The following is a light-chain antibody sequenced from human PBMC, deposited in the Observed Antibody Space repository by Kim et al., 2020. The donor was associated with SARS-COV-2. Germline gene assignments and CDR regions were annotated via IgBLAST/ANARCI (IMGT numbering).Light chain of an antibody. CDR1: SSNIGNSY. J-gene: IGLJ2*01. CDR2: DNN. CDR3: GTWDSSLSAEV. Sequence: GQKGTISCSRSSSNIGNSYVSWYQQVPGTAPKLLIYDNNKRPSGIPDRFSGSKSGTSATLGITGLQTGDEADYYCGTWDSSLSAEVFGGGTQLTVL. V-gene: IGLV1-51*01.